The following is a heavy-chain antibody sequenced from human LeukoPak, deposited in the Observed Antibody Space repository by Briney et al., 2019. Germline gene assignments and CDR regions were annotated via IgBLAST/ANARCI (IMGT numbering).Heavy chain of an antibody. D-gene: IGHD3-22*01. CDR1: GFTFISYE. J-gene: IGHJ4*02. CDR3: ASGMIVVT. CDR2: ISGSGSTI. V-gene: IGHV3-48*03. Sequence: GGALRVSCAPSGFTFISYEMNWVRQAPGKGLEWISYISGSGSTIYYADSVKGRFTISRDNAKNSLYLQMNSLRAEDTAVYYCASGMIVVTWGQGTLVTVSS.